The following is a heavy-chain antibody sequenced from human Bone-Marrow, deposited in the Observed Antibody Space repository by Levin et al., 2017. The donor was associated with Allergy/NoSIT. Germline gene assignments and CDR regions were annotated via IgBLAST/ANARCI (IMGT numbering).Heavy chain of an antibody. Sequence: SCAASGLIFSNYAMNWVRQAPVKGLEWVSQISGSGSNTHYADSVRGRFTFSRDNSNNTVYLQMNSLRADDTAVYYCAGYDTSGYHSPFDYWGQGTLVTVSS. CDR2: ISGSGSNT. V-gene: IGHV3-23*01. CDR3: AGYDTSGYHSPFDY. D-gene: IGHD3-22*01. CDR1: GLIFSNYA. J-gene: IGHJ4*02.